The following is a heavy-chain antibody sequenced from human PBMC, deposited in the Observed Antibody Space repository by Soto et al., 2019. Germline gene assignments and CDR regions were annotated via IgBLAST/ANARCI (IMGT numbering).Heavy chain of an antibody. D-gene: IGHD2-15*01. V-gene: IGHV1-18*01. Sequence: ASVKVSCKASGYTFTSYGISWVRQAPGQGLGWMGWISAYNGNTNYAQKLQGRVTMTTDTSTSTAYMELRSLRSDDTAVYYCARDIVVVVAATRLFDYWGQGTLVTVS. CDR2: ISAYNGNT. CDR1: GYTFTSYG. CDR3: ARDIVVVVAATRLFDY. J-gene: IGHJ4*02.